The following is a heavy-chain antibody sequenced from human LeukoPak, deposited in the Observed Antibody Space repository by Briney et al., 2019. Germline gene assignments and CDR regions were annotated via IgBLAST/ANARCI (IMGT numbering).Heavy chain of an antibody. J-gene: IGHJ4*03. D-gene: IGHD3-16*01. CDR3: AGSPILYDYVWGSSPYYFDY. CDR1: GGSISSGGYS. V-gene: IGHV4-30-2*01. CDR2: IYHSGST. Sequence: PSETLSLTCAVSGGSISSGGYSWSWIRQPPGKGLEWIGYIYHSGSTYYNPSLKSRVTISVDRSKNQFSLKLSSVTAADTAVYYCAGSPILYDYVWGSSPYYFDYWGQGTMVTVSS.